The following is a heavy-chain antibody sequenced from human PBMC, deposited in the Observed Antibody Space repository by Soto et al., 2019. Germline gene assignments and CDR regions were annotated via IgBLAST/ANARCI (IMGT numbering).Heavy chain of an antibody. J-gene: IGHJ4*02. CDR3: AMGTGTFEY. CDR2: TYYRSKWYN. D-gene: IGHD1-1*01. Sequence: SQTLSLTCAISGDSVSSNSAAWSWIRQSPSRGLEWLGRTYYRSKWYNDYAGSAKSRIIINPDTSKNQYSLQLNSVTPEDTAVYYCAMGTGTFEYWGQGILVTVSS. V-gene: IGHV6-1*01. CDR1: GDSVSSNSAA.